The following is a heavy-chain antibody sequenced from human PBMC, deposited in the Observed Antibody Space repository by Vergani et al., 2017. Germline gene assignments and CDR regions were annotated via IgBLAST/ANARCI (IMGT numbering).Heavy chain of an antibody. Sequence: VQLVESGGGLVKPGGSLRLSCAASGFTFSSYSMNWVRQAPGKGLEWVAVISYDGSNKYYADSVKGRFTISRDNSKNTLYLQMNSLRAEDTAVYYCAKDSSSWSSEVYYYYGMDVWGQGTTVTVSS. CDR3: AKDSSSWSSEVYYYYGMDV. CDR1: GFTFSSYS. J-gene: IGHJ6*02. CDR2: ISYDGSNK. D-gene: IGHD6-13*01. V-gene: IGHV3-30*18.